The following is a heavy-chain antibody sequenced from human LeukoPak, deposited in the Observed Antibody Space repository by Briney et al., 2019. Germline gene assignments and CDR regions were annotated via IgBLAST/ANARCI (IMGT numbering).Heavy chain of an antibody. Sequence: GGSLRLSCAASGFTFSGSAIHWVRQASGKGLEWAGRVRTKGNGYATQYAAPVKGRFTISRDDSKNTAYLQMNSLKTEDTAVYFRSSYDNSGYYYRNYWGQGTLVTVSS. D-gene: IGHD3-22*01. CDR3: SSYDNSGYYYRNY. J-gene: IGHJ4*02. CDR1: GFTFSGSA. CDR2: VRTKGNGYAT. V-gene: IGHV3-73*01.